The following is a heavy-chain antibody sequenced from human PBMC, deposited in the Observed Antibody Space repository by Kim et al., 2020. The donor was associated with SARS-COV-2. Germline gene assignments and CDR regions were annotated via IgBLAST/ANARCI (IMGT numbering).Heavy chain of an antibody. CDR1: GFTFSDYY. D-gene: IGHD3-9*01. J-gene: IGHJ6*02. V-gene: IGHV3-11*05. CDR3: ARDFKGGTDYDILTGYPLPGYYGMDV. CDR2: ISSSSSYT. Sequence: GGSLRLSCAASGFTFSDYYMSWIRQAPGKGLEWVSYISSSSSYTNYADSVKGRFTISRDNAKNSLYLQMNSLRAEDTAVYYCARDFKGGTDYDILTGYPLPGYYGMDVWGQGTTVTVSS.